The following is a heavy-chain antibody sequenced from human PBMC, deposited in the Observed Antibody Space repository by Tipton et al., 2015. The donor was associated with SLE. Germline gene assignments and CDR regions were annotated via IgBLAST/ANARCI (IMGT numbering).Heavy chain of an antibody. CDR1: GGSISSSSYY. V-gene: IGHV4-39*07. Sequence: TLSLTCTVSGGSISSSSYYWGWIRQPPGKGLEWIGSIYYSGSTYYNPSLKSRVTISVDTSKNQFSLKLSSVTAADTAVYYCARVRGGWYSGWFDPWGQGTLVTVSS. D-gene: IGHD2-15*01. CDR3: ARVRGGWYSGWFDP. J-gene: IGHJ5*02. CDR2: IYYSGST.